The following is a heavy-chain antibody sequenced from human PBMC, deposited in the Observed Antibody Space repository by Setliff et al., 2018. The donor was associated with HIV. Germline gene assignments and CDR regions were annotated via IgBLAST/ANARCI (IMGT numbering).Heavy chain of an antibody. D-gene: IGHD1-26*01. CDR1: GFTFSSYW. CDR2: IKEDGSEK. V-gene: IGHV3-7*01. J-gene: IGHJ5*02. Sequence: PGGSLRLSCAASGFTFSSYWMSWVRQAPGKGLEWMANIKEDGSEKYYVDSVKGRFTISRDNTKNSLYLQLNSLRAEDTAVYYCAKDLGRVDWFDPWGQGTLVTVSS. CDR3: AKDLGRVDWFDP.